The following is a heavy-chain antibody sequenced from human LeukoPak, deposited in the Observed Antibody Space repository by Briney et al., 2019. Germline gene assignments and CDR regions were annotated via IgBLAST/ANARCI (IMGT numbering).Heavy chain of an antibody. D-gene: IGHD2-15*01. CDR1: GFTFDDYA. CDR3: ARDNTYCSGSRCYDRFDY. Sequence: GRSLRLSCAASGFTFDDYAMHWVRQAPGKGLEWVSGISWNSGSIGYADSVKGRFTISRDNAENSLFLQMNSLTAEDTAVYYCARDNTYCSGSRCYDRFDYWGQGILVTVSS. J-gene: IGHJ4*02. V-gene: IGHV3-9*01. CDR2: ISWNSGSI.